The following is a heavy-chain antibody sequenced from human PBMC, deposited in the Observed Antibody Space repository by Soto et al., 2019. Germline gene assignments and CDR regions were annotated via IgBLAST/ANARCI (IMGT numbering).Heavy chain of an antibody. D-gene: IGHD5-12*01. CDR2: IYYSGST. V-gene: IGHV4-59*01. CDR3: ARVYSGYDWYYFDY. Sequence: SETLSLTCTVSGGPISSYYWSWIRQPPGKGLEWIGYIYYSGSTNYNPSLKSRVTISVDTSKNQFSLKLSSVTAADTAVYYCARVYSGYDWYYFDYWGQGTLVTVSS. CDR1: GGPISSYY. J-gene: IGHJ4*02.